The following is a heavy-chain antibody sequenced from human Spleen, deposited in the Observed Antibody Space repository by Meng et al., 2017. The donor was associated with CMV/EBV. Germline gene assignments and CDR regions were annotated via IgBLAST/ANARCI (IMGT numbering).Heavy chain of an antibody. V-gene: IGHV3-23*01. CDR1: GITFSTYA. CDR3: TRTWLTGDTYYFDF. J-gene: IGHJ4*02. CDR2: ISVSGDDP. Sequence: GSLRLSCEASGITFSTYAMSWVRQAPGKGLEWVSGISVSGDDPYYADSVKGRFTISRDNAKNTLNLQMNSLRTEDTAIYYCTRTWLTGDTYYFDFWGQGTLVTVSS. D-gene: IGHD7-27*01.